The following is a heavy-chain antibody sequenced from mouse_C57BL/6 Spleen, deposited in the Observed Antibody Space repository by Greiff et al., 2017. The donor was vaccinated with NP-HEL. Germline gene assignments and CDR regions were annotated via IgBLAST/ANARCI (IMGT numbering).Heavy chain of an antibody. Sequence: QVQLQQPGAELVRPGSSVMLSCKASGYTFTSYWMHWVKQRPIQGLEWIGNIDPSDSETHYNQKFKDKATLTVDKSSSTAYMQLSSLTSEDSAVYYCARGGYYYGSSYGLYAMDYWGQGTSVTVSS. J-gene: IGHJ4*01. CDR2: IDPSDSET. D-gene: IGHD1-1*01. CDR3: ARGGYYYGSSYGLYAMDY. V-gene: IGHV1-52*01. CDR1: GYTFTSYW.